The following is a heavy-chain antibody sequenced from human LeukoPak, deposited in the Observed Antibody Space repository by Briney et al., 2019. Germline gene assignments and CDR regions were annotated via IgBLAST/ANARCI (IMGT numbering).Heavy chain of an antibody. CDR1: GNSISSGDNY. V-gene: IGHV4-61*02. CDR3: AREEVAHLGYYYYYMDV. D-gene: IGHD2-15*01. Sequence: PSETLSLTCTVSGNSISSGDNYWSWIRQPAGKGLEWIGRIYTSGSTNYNPSLKSRVTISGDTSKNQFSLRLSSVTAADTAVYYCAREEVAHLGYYYYYMDVWGKGTTVTVSS. J-gene: IGHJ6*03. CDR2: IYTSGST.